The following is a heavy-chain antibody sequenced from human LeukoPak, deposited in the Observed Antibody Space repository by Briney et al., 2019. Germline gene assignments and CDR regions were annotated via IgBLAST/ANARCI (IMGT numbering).Heavy chain of an antibody. J-gene: IGHJ4*02. CDR2: INTDGITT. D-gene: IGHD6-13*01. CDR3: AKDLWGIAAAGDLNFDY. Sequence: GGSLRLSCAASGFPFSNYWMHWVRQAPGKGLVWVSRINTDGITTSYADSVKGRFTISRDNSKNTLYLQTNSLRAEDTAVYYCAKDLWGIAAAGDLNFDYWGQGTLVTVSS. V-gene: IGHV3-74*01. CDR1: GFPFSNYW.